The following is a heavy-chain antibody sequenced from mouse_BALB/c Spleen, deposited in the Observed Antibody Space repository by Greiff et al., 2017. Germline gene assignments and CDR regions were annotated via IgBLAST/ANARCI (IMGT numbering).Heavy chain of an antibody. CDR2: ISDGGSYT. CDR3: ARAYYYGSSPFAY. J-gene: IGHJ3*01. D-gene: IGHD1-1*01. V-gene: IGHV5-4*02. CDR1: GFTFSDYY. Sequence: EVQRVESGGGLVKPGGSLKLSCAASGFTFSDYYMYWVRQTPEKRLEWVATISDGGSYTYYPDSVKGRFTISRDNAKNNLYLQMSSLKSEDTAMYYCARAYYYGSSPFAYWGQGTLVTVSA.